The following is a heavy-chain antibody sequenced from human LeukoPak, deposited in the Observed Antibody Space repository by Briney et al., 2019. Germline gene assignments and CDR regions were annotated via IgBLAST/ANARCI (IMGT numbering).Heavy chain of an antibody. D-gene: IGHD2-15*01. J-gene: IGHJ4*02. V-gene: IGHV3-15*01. CDR1: GLTFSNEW. Sequence: PGGSLRLSWAASGLTFSNEWVTWVRQAPGKGLEWVGRSKSKSDGRTKDYGVPVRGRFSSSRDDSKSTLYLQINSLKTEDTAVYYCVTDEYCSGGSCYSYDNWGQGTLVTVSS. CDR2: SKSKSDGRTK. CDR3: VTDEYCSGGSCYSYDN.